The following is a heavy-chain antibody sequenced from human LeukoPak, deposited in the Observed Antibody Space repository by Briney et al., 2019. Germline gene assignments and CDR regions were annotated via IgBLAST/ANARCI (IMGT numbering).Heavy chain of an antibody. CDR3: ARCPTYYYGSGSYRDGMDV. Sequence: GGSLRLSCAASGFTFSDYYMSWIRQAPGKGLEWVSYISSSGSTIYYADSVKGRFTISRDNAKNSLYLQMNSLRAEDTAVYYCARCPTYYYGSGSYRDGMDVWGQGTTVTVSS. CDR1: GFTFSDYY. J-gene: IGHJ6*02. CDR2: ISSSGSTI. D-gene: IGHD3-10*01. V-gene: IGHV3-11*01.